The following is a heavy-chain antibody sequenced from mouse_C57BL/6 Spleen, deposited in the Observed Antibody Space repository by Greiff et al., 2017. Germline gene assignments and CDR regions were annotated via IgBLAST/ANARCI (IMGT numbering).Heavy chain of an antibody. Sequence: VQLQQPGAELVRPGSSVKLSCKASGYTFTSYWMHWVKQRPIQGLEWIGNIDPSDSETHYNQKFKDKATLTVDKSSSTAYMQLSSLTSEDSAVYYCARDGYYNWYFDVWGTGTTDTVSS. CDR1: GYTFTSYW. D-gene: IGHD2-3*01. V-gene: IGHV1-52*01. J-gene: IGHJ1*03. CDR2: IDPSDSET. CDR3: ARDGYYNWYFDV.